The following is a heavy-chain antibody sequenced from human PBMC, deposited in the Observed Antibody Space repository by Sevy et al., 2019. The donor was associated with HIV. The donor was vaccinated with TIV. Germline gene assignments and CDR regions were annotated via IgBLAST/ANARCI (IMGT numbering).Heavy chain of an antibody. D-gene: IGHD3-16*02. CDR2: IKQDGSEK. V-gene: IGHV3-7*03. J-gene: IGHJ4*02. CDR1: GFTFSNYW. CDR3: AREGYYDYIWGSYRYFNDY. Sequence: GGSLRLSCAASGFTFSNYWMTWVRQAPGKGLEWVAHIKQDGSEKHYVDSVKGRFTISRDNSKNSVYLQMNILRAEDTAVYFCAREGYYDYIWGSYRYFNDYWGQRTLVTVSS.